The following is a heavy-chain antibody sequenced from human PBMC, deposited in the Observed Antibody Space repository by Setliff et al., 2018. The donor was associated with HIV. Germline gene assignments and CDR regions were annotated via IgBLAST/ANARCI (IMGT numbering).Heavy chain of an antibody. D-gene: IGHD3-3*01. Sequence: ASVKVSCKASGYTFTSYSMHWVRQAPGQRLAWMGWLRTGTGDTSYSEKFQGRLTITRDTSANTAYMELSNLRSEDTAVYYCARAYNIWSDYNYYYSYFMGVWGKGTAVTVSS. J-gene: IGHJ6*03. CDR3: ARAYNIWSDYNYYYSYFMGV. CDR2: LRTGTGDT. V-gene: IGHV1-3*04. CDR1: GYTFTSYS.